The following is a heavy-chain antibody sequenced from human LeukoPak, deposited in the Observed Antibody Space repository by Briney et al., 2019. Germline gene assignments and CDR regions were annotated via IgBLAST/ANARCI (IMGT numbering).Heavy chain of an antibody. CDR1: GGSFSGYY. V-gene: IGHV4-34*01. D-gene: IGHD1-26*01. CDR2: INHSGST. Sequence: SETLSLTCAVYGGSFSGYYWSWIRQPPGKGLGWIGEINHSGSTNYNPSLKSRVTISVDTSKNQFSLKLSSVTAADTAVYYCALTWGDYWGQGTLVTVSS. J-gene: IGHJ4*02. CDR3: ALTWGDY.